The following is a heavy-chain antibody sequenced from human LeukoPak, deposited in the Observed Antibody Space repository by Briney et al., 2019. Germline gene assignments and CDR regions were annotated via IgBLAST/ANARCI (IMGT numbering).Heavy chain of an antibody. CDR3: ARGRLVFDY. Sequence: GGSLRLSCAASGFSRYWMSWVRQAPGKGLEWVASINQDESAKFYVDSVMGRFTISRDNSKNTLYLQMNSLRAEDTAVYYCARGRLVFDYWGQGTLVTVSS. D-gene: IGHD6-19*01. V-gene: IGHV3-7*01. CDR2: INQDESAK. CDR1: GFSRYW. J-gene: IGHJ4*02.